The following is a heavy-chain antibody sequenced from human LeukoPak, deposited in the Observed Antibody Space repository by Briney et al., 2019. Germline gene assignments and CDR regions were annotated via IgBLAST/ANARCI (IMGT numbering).Heavy chain of an antibody. J-gene: IGHJ6*02. Sequence: ASVKVSCKASGCTFTGYYMHWVRQAPGQGLEWMGWINPNSGGTNYAQKFQGRVTMTRDTSISSAYMELSRLRSDDTAVYYCARDQVVVVQFRYYYYGMDVWGQGTTVTVSS. CDR2: INPNSGGT. CDR1: GCTFTGYY. CDR3: ARDQVVVVQFRYYYYGMDV. D-gene: IGHD2-2*01. V-gene: IGHV1-2*02.